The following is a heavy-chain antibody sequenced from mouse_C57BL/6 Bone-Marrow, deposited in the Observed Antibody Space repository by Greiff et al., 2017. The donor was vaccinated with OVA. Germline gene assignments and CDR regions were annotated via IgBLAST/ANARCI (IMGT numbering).Heavy chain of an antibody. CDR2: IDPSDSET. CDR1: GYTFTNYW. Sequence: QVQLQQSGAELVKPGASVKLSCKASGYTFTNYWMQWVKQRPIQGLEWIGNIDPSDSETHYNQKFKDKATLTVDKSSSTAYMQLSSLTSEDSAVYYCARRNRYYYGSSYGYFDYWGQGTTLTVSS. D-gene: IGHD1-1*01. V-gene: IGHV1-52*01. CDR3: ARRNRYYYGSSYGYFDY. J-gene: IGHJ2*01.